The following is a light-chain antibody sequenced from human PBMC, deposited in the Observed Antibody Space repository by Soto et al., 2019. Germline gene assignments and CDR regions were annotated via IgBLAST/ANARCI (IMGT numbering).Light chain of an antibody. Sequence: DIPMTQSPSTLPASVGDRVTITCRANQSISTWLAWYQQKPGKAPNLLIYKASRLETGVPSRFSGSGSGTEFTLTISFLQPEDFATYYCQQYDSYSATFGQGTKVEVK. J-gene: IGKJ1*01. CDR1: QSISTW. CDR2: KAS. CDR3: QQYDSYSAT. V-gene: IGKV1-5*03.